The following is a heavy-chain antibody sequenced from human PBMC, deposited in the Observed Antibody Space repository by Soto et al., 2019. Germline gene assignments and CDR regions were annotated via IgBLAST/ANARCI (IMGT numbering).Heavy chain of an antibody. D-gene: IGHD6-6*01. CDR1: GYSFTDYW. V-gene: IGHV5-51*01. Sequence: EVQLVQSGAEVTKPGESLKISCKASGYSFTDYWIGWVRQIPGQGLEWMGIIYPGDSDTKYSPSFQGQVTMSAHKSISTAYLQCNSRKASDTAMYYCARDGLSSSSSFDYWGQGTLVTVSS. CDR2: IYPGDSDT. J-gene: IGHJ4*02. CDR3: ARDGLSSSSSFDY.